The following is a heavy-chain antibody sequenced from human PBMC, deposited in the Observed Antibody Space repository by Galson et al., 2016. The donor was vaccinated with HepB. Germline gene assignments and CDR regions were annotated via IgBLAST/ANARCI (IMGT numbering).Heavy chain of an antibody. V-gene: IGHV3-7*03. Sequence: LRLSCAASGFPVSSYSMTWVRQAPGKGLEWVANIKQDESEKYYVDSVKGRFTISRDNAKNSLYLQMNSLRGEDTAVYYCARGRGVDVWGQGTTVTVSS. CDR2: IKQDESEK. J-gene: IGHJ6*02. CDR3: ARGRGVDV. CDR1: GFPVSSYS.